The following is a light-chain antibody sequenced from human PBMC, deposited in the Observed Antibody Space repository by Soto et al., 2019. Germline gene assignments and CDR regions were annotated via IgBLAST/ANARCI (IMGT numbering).Light chain of an antibody. CDR3: QQRTNWPRAIT. CDR1: QSVSSY. J-gene: IGKJ5*01. V-gene: IGKV3-11*01. CDR2: DAS. Sequence: EIVLTQSPATLSLSPGERATLSCRASQSVSSYLAWYQQKPGQSPRLLIYDASNRATGIPARFSGSGSGTDFTLTISSLEPEDFAVYYCQQRTNWPRAITFAQGTRLEIK.